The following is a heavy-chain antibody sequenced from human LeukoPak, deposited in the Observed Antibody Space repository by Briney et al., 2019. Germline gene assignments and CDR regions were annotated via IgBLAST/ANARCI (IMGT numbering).Heavy chain of an antibody. CDR2: IKSDGST. CDR1: GFTFSRYW. J-gene: IGHJ1*01. CDR3: AIALSEFGGYYPEYFRH. D-gene: IGHD3-22*01. V-gene: IGHV3-74*01. Sequence: GGSLRLSCAASGFTFSRYWIHCVRQAPGKGLVWVSRIKSDGSTNYADSVKGRFTISRDNAKNTGSLQMNSLRAEDTGVYYCAIALSEFGGYYPEYFRHWGQGTLVTVSS.